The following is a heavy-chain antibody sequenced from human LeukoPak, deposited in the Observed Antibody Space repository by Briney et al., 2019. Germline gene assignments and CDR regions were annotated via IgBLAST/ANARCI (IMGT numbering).Heavy chain of an antibody. CDR1: GGSISSYY. V-gene: IGHV4-4*07. Sequence: SETLSLTCTVSGGSISSYYWSWIRQPAGKGLEWIGRIYTSGSTNYNPSLKSRVTISVDTSKNQFSLKLSSVTAADTAVYYCASVAIFGVVRSAFDIWGQGTMVTVSS. J-gene: IGHJ3*02. D-gene: IGHD3-3*01. CDR3: ASVAIFGVVRSAFDI. CDR2: IYTSGST.